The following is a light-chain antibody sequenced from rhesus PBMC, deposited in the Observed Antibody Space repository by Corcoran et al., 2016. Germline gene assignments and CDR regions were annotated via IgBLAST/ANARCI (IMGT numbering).Light chain of an antibody. CDR2: TAS. J-gene: IGKJ4*01. CDR3: QQHNSYPLT. V-gene: IGKV1-25*01. Sequence: DIQMTQSPSSLSASVGDRVTITCRASQGISSYLAWYQQKPGNAPKLLIYTASTLQSGVPSRFSGSGSATDFTLTISSLQPEDFATYYCQQHNSYPLTFGGGTKVELK. CDR1: QGISSY.